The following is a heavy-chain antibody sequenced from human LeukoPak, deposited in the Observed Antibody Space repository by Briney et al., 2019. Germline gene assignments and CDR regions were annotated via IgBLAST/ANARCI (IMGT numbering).Heavy chain of an antibody. D-gene: IGHD5-18*01. CDR1: GFTFSSFA. CDR2: ISGSGDVT. CDR3: ATSSDTAMVFDY. J-gene: IGHJ4*02. V-gene: IGHV3-23*01. Sequence: GGSLRLSCAASGFTFSSFAMTWVRQAPGKGLEWISGISGSGDVTYYADSVKGRFTLSRDNSKNTLFLQMDSLRAEDTAVYYCATSSDTAMVFDYWGQGTLVTVSS.